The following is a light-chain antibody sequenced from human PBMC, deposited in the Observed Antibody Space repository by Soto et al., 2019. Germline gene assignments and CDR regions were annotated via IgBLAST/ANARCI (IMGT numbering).Light chain of an antibody. CDR3: AAWDDNRRGYLV. V-gene: IGLV1-47*02. CDR1: TSNIGSNY. Sequence: QSVLTQPPSASGTPGQRVTISCSGSTSNIGSNYVYCYQHLPGTAPKLLLYTDNQSPSAVPDRFSCAKSGTSASLAISGRRSEDEADYFCAAWDDNRRGYLVFGGGTKLTVL. J-gene: IGLJ2*01. CDR2: TDN.